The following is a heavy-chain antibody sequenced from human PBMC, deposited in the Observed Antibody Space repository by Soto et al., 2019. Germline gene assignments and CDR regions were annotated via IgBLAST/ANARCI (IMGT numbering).Heavy chain of an antibody. CDR3: AREFQYYYDSSGLFDY. CDR1: GGSISSYY. V-gene: IGHV4-59*01. CDR2: IYYSGST. Sequence: SETLSLTCTVSGGSISSYYWSWIRQPPGKGLEWIGYIYYSGSTNYNPSLKSRVTISVDTSKNQFSLKLSSVTAADTAVYYCAREFQYYYDSSGLFDYWGQGTLVTVSS. D-gene: IGHD3-22*01. J-gene: IGHJ4*02.